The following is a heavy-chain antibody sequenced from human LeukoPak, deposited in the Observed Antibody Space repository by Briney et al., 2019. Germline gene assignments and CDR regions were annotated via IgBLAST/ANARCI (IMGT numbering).Heavy chain of an antibody. CDR2: INPNSGGT. CDR3: SRGRRILVGDTNAGDFFDY. Sequence: ASVKVSCKASGYTFTGYYMHWVRQAPGQGLEWMGWINPNSGGTNYAQKFQGRVTMTRDTSISTAYMELSRLRSDDTAVYYCSRGRRILVGDTNAGDFFDYWGQGTLVTVSS. V-gene: IGHV1-2*02. J-gene: IGHJ4*02. D-gene: IGHD1-26*01. CDR1: GYTFTGYY.